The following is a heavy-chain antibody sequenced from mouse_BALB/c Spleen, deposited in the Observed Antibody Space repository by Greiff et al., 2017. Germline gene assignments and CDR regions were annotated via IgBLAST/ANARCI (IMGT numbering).Heavy chain of an antibody. CDR2: ISSGGSYT. J-gene: IGHJ2*01. CDR1: GFTFSSYG. V-gene: IGHV5-6*02. Sequence: EVKLVESGGDLVKPGGSLKLSCAASGFTFSSYGMSWVRQTPDKRLEWVATISSGGSYTYYPDSVKGRFTISRDNAKNTLYLQMSSLKSEDTAMYYCARHEEGYGNYFDYWGQGTTLTVSS. CDR3: ARHEEGYGNYFDY. D-gene: IGHD2-10*02.